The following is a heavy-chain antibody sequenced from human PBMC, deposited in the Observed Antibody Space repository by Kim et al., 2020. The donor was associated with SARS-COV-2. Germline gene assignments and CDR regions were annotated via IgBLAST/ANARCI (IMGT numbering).Heavy chain of an antibody. D-gene: IGHD3-16*02. CDR1: GGSISSGGYY. V-gene: IGHV4-31*03. J-gene: IGHJ3*02. Sequence: SETLSLTCTVSGGSISSGGYYWSWIRQHPGKGLEWIGYIYYSGSTYYNPSLKSRVTISVDTSKNQFSLKLSSVTAADTAVYYCARGVITFGGVIVRYGSGAFDIWGQGTMVTVSS. CDR3: ARGVITFGGVIVRYGSGAFDI. CDR2: IYYSGST.